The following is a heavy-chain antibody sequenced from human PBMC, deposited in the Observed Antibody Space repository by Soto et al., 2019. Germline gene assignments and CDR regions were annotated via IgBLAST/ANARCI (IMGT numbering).Heavy chain of an antibody. Sequence: SETLSLTCTVSGGSFSSYYWSWIRQPPGKGLEWIGHIYYSGRPNYNPSLKSRVTISGDTSKNQLSLKLSSVTAADTAVYYCARDYYYDSRGYPGAYYYGMDVWGQGTTVTVSS. CDR3: ARDYYYDSRGYPGAYYYGMDV. CDR2: IYYSGRP. J-gene: IGHJ6*02. V-gene: IGHV4-59*01. D-gene: IGHD3-22*01. CDR1: GGSFSSYY.